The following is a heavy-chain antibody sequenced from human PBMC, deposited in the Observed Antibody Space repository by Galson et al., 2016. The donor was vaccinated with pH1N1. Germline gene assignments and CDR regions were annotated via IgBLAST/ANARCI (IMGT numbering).Heavy chain of an antibody. CDR1: GFSFSGYA. V-gene: IGHV3-30*18. Sequence: SLRLSCAASGFSFSGYAMHWVRQPPGKGLEWVAMISFDGTIKYSADSVKGRFTISRDNSKKTLYLHMSSLRFEDTAMYHCAKDSPMIDYYFDYWGQGTLVTVSS. CDR3: AKDSPMIDYYFDY. J-gene: IGHJ4*02. CDR2: ISFDGTIK. D-gene: IGHD3-22*01.